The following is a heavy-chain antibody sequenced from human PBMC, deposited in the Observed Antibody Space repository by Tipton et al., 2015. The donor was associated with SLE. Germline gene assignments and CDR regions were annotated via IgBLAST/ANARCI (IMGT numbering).Heavy chain of an antibody. CDR1: GFTFEDYA. D-gene: IGHD3-16*01. CDR3: AKEGGPGIPPTYDMDV. J-gene: IGHJ6*02. V-gene: IGHV3-23*03. Sequence: SLRLSCAASGFTFEDYAMNWVRRAPGKGLEWVSNIDTGGGTYYRDPVKGRFTISRDDSKNTLYLQMNGLRPEDTAVYYCAKEGGPGIPPTYDMDVWGQGTTVTVSS. CDR2: IDTGGGT.